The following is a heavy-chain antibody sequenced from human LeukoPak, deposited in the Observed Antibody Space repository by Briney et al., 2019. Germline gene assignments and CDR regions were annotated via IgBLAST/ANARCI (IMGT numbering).Heavy chain of an antibody. J-gene: IGHJ3*01. D-gene: IGHD3-10*01. CDR1: GFTFTSSA. CDR3: AADRDYYGSGGDAFDL. V-gene: IGHV1-58*02. CDR2: IVVGSGNT. Sequence: SVKLSCKASGFTFTSSAMRGVRQARGQRLEWIGWIVVGSGNTNYPQKFQERVTITRDMSTTTAYMELSSLRSEDTAMYYCAADRDYYGSGGDAFDLWGQGTMVTVSS.